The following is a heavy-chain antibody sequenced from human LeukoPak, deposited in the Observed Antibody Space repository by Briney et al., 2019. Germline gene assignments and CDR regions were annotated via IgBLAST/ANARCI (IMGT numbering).Heavy chain of an antibody. CDR2: ISGGGSIT. Sequence: PGESLRLPCTASEITFSTYSMSWVRQAPGKGLEWVSVISGGGSITYYADSVKGRFTMSRDNSKNTLYLQMNSLRDEDTAVYYCAKLAPWSRWGQGTMVTVSS. V-gene: IGHV3-23*01. CDR1: EITFSTYS. CDR3: AKLAPWSR. J-gene: IGHJ3*01. D-gene: IGHD3-3*01.